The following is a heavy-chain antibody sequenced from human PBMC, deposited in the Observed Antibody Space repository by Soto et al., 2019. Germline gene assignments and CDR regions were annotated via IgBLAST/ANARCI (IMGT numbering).Heavy chain of an antibody. CDR3: ARAPRDIVVVVAALEYGMDV. CDR2: INPSGGST. J-gene: IGHJ6*02. V-gene: IGHV1-46*01. Sequence: QVQLVQSGAEVKKPGASVKVSCKASGYTFTSYYMHWVRQAPGQGLEWMGIINPSGGSTSYAQKFQGRVTMTRDTSTSTVYMELSSLRSEDTAVYYCARAPRDIVVVVAALEYGMDVWGQGTTVTVSS. CDR1: GYTFTSYY. D-gene: IGHD2-15*01.